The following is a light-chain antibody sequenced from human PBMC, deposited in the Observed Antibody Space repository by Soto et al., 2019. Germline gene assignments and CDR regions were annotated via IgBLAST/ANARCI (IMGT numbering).Light chain of an antibody. CDR1: QSIASTF. J-gene: IGKJ1*01. CDR3: QQYRNSPRT. V-gene: IGKV3-20*01. CDR2: SAS. Sequence: EIVLMQSPGTPSLFPGERATLSCRASQSIASTFLSWYQQKPGQAPRLLIFSASSRATGIPDRFSGSGSGTDFTLTISRLEPEDFAVYYCQQYRNSPRTFGQGTKVDIK.